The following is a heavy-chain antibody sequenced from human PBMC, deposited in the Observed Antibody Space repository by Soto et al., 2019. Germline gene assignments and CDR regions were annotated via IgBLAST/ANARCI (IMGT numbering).Heavy chain of an antibody. V-gene: IGHV4-34*01. CDR3: ARAYCSGGSCYYYYYGMDV. J-gene: IGHJ6*02. CDR2: INHSGST. D-gene: IGHD2-15*01. CDR1: GGSFSGYY. Sequence: SETLSLTCAVYGGSFSGYYWSWIRQPPGKGLEWIGEINHSGSTNYNPSLKSRVTISVDTSKNQFSLKLSPVTAADTAVYYCARAYCSGGSCYYYYYGMDVWGQGTTVTVS.